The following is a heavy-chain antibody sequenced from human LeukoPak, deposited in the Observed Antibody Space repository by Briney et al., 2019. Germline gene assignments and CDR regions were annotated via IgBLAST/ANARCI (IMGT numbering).Heavy chain of an antibody. CDR2: IIPILGIA. V-gene: IGHV1-69*04. CDR3: VRDSGPVVVVAATHWFDP. D-gene: IGHD2-15*01. CDR1: GGTFSSYA. Sequence: SVKVSCKASGGTFSSYAISWVRQAPGQGLEWMGRIIPILGIANYAQKFQGRVTITADKSTSTAYMELSSLRSEDTAVYYCVRDSGPVVVVAATHWFDPWGQGTLVTVSS. J-gene: IGHJ5*02.